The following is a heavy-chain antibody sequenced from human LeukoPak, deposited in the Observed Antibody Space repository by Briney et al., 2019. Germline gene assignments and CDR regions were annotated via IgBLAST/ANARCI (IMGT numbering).Heavy chain of an antibody. CDR1: GFTFSSYE. D-gene: IGHD3-10*02. J-gene: IGHJ6*04. V-gene: IGHV3-48*03. CDR3: AELGITMIGGV. Sequence: PPGGSLRLSCAASGFTFSSYEMNWVRQAPGKGLEWVSYVSSSGSTIYYADSVKGRFTISRDNAKNSLYLQMNSLRAEDTAVYYCAELGITMIGGVWGKGTTVTISS. CDR2: VSSSGSTI.